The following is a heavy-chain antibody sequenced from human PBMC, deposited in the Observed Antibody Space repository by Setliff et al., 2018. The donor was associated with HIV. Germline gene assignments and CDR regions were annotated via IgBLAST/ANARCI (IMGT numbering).Heavy chain of an antibody. CDR1: GFTFSDYA. CDR3: AKEFHDFWSGPYYMDV. Sequence: PGESLKISCAASGFTFSDYAMSWVRQAPGKGLEWVSIISGSGDSTYYADSVKGRFTISRDNSKNTLYLQMYSLRAEDTAVYYCAKEFHDFWSGPYYMDVWGKGTTVTVSS. CDR2: ISGSGDST. D-gene: IGHD3-3*01. V-gene: IGHV3-23*01. J-gene: IGHJ6*03.